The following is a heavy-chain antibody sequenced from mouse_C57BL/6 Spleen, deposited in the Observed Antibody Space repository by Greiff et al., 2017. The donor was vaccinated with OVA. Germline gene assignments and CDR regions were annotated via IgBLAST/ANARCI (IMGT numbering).Heavy chain of an antibody. CDR1: GYTFTDYN. Sequence: VQLQQSGPELVKPGASVKIPCKASGYTFTDYNMDWVKQSHGKSLEWIGDINPNNGGTSYNQKFKVKATVTVDKSSSTAYMELRSLTSEATAVYNGARGILRSLYAMDYWGQGTSVTVSS. D-gene: IGHD1-1*01. CDR2: INPNNGGT. J-gene: IGHJ4*01. CDR3: ARGILRSLYAMDY. V-gene: IGHV1-18*01.